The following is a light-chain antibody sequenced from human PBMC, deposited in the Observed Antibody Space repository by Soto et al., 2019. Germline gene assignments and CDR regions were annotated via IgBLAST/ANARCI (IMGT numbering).Light chain of an antibody. CDR1: QSVSSSY. CDR2: GAS. V-gene: IGKV3-20*01. J-gene: IGKJ3*01. Sequence: EIVLTQSPGTLSLSPGERATLSCRASQSVSSSYLAWYQQKPGQAPRLLIYGASSRATGIPDRFSGSGSGTDFTLTISRLEPEDCAVYYCQQYGSFFGPGTKVDIK. CDR3: QQYGSF.